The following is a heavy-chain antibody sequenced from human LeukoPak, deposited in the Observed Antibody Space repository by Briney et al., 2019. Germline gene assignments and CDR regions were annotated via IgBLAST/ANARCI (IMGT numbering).Heavy chain of an antibody. Sequence: GGSLRLSCAASGFTFSSYGMHWVRQAPGKGLEWVAVISYDGSNKYYADSVKGRFTISRDNAKNSLYLQMNSLRAEDTAVYYCARVGTYYFDYWGQGTLVTVSS. CDR2: ISYDGSNK. J-gene: IGHJ4*02. CDR3: ARVGTYYFDY. D-gene: IGHD3-10*01. V-gene: IGHV3-30*03. CDR1: GFTFSSYG.